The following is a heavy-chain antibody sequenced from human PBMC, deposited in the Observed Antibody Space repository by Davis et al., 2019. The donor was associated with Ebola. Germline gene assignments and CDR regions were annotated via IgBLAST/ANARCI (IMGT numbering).Heavy chain of an antibody. CDR2: IYFSGST. Sequence: SETLSLTCAVYGGSFSGYYWSWIRQPPGKGLEWVGYIYFSGSTNYNPSLKSRFTISVDRSQNQFSLKLTSVTPADTAIYYCSRETYFGKDNWFAPWGPGILVTVSS. D-gene: IGHD2-21*01. V-gene: IGHV4-59*01. CDR3: SRETYFGKDNWFAP. J-gene: IGHJ5*02. CDR1: GGSFSGYY.